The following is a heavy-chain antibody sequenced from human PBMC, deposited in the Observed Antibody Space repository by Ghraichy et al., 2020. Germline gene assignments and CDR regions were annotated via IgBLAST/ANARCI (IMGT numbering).Heavy chain of an antibody. CDR1: AGSLSVYN. CDR2: ITERGTT. V-gene: IGHV4-34*01. D-gene: IGHD3-10*01. CDR3: ARAVRGSWLGV. Sequence: SETLSLTCAVYAGSLSVYNCNWIRQSSGKGLEWIGEITERGTTNYNPSLKSRVSISFDTSKNHFSLNLSSVTAADTAVYYCARAVRGSWLGVWGQGTLVTVSS. J-gene: IGHJ1*01.